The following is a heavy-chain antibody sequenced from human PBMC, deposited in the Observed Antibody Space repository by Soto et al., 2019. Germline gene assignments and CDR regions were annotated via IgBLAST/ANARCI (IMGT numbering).Heavy chain of an antibody. D-gene: IGHD4-4*01. CDR1: GFTFSSYA. J-gene: IGHJ4*02. CDR3: ARDWRTTVTTYYFDY. V-gene: IGHV3-30-3*01. CDR2: ISYDGSNK. Sequence: ESGGGVVQPGRSLRLSCAASGFTFSSYAMHWVRQAPGKGLEWVAVISYDGSNKYYADSVKGRFTISRDNSKNTLYLQMNSLRAEDTAVYYCARDWRTTVTTYYFDYWGQGTLVTVSS.